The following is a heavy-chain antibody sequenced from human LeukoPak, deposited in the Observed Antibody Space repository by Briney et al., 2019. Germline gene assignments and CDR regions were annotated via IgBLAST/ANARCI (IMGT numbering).Heavy chain of an antibody. Sequence: SETLSLTCTVSGGSISIYYWSWIRQPPGKGLEWIGYVHYSGRTNYNPSLKSRVSISVDTSKNQFSLKLSSVTAADTAVYYCARHFAYSSSSYFDYWGQGSLVTVSS. CDR1: GGSISIYY. D-gene: IGHD6-6*01. V-gene: IGHV4-59*01. CDR2: VHYSGRT. J-gene: IGHJ4*02. CDR3: ARHFAYSSSSYFDY.